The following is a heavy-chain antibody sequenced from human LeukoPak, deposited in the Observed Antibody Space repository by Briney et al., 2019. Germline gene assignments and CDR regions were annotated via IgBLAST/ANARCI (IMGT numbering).Heavy chain of an antibody. CDR2: IYYSGST. J-gene: IGHJ5*02. CDR3: ARQPQLLWFGELFGLGGSNWFDP. D-gene: IGHD3-10*01. Sequence: PSETLSLTCTVSGGSISSSSYYWGWIRQPPGKGLEWIGSIYYSGSTYYNPSLKSRVTISVDTSKNQFSLKLSSVTAADTAVYYCARQPQLLWFGELFGLGGSNWFDPWGQGTLVTVSS. CDR1: GGSISSSSYY. V-gene: IGHV4-39*01.